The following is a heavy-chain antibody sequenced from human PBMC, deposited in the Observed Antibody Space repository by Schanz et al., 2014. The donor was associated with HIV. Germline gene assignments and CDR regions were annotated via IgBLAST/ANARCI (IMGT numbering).Heavy chain of an antibody. D-gene: IGHD5-12*01. CDR3: ARVGVGGYANLDY. Sequence: QVQLVESGGGVVQPGRSLRLSCAASGFTFSSYGMHWVRQAPGKGLEWVAGISYDGRNKYYADSVKGRFTISRDNSKNTLYLQMNGLRAEDTAVYYCARVGVGGYANLDYWGQGTLVTVSS. CDR1: GFTFSSYG. J-gene: IGHJ4*02. CDR2: ISYDGRNK. V-gene: IGHV3-30*19.